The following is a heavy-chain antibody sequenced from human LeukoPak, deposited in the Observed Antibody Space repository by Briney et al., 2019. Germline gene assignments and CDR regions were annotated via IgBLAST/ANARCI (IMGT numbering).Heavy chain of an antibody. CDR3: AREQEDCTGTTCYRAFDV. CDR1: GITFSTYG. J-gene: IGHJ3*01. D-gene: IGHD2-2*01. V-gene: IGHV3-33*01. CDR2: IWFDGSNE. Sequence: PGGSLRLSCVASGITFSTYGMHWVRQAPGRGLEWVAVIWFDGSNEYYADSVKGRFSISRDSAKNTLYLQMSSLSSEDTAAYYCAREQEDCTGTTCYRAFDVWGQGTMVTVS.